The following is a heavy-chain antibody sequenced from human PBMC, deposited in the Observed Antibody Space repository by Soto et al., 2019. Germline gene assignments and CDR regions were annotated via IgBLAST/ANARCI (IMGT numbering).Heavy chain of an antibody. Sequence: SVKVSCKASGFTFTSSAMQWVRQARGQRLEWIGWIVVGSGNTNYAQKFQERVTITRDMSTSTAYMELSSLRSEDTAVYYCAATYDILTGYPRLDYWGQGTLVTVSS. CDR2: IVVGSGNT. V-gene: IGHV1-58*02. D-gene: IGHD3-9*01. J-gene: IGHJ4*02. CDR3: AATYDILTGYPRLDY. CDR1: GFTFTSSA.